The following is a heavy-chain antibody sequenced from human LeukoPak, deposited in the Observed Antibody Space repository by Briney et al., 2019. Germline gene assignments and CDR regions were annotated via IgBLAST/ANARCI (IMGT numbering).Heavy chain of an antibody. Sequence: SVKVSCKASGGTFSSYAISWVRQAPGQGLEWMGGIIPIFGTANYAQKFQGRVTITTDESTSTAYMELSSLRSEDTAVYYCASALTGTTGGHWFDPWGQGTLVTVSS. J-gene: IGHJ5*02. D-gene: IGHD1-7*01. CDR1: GGTFSSYA. CDR3: ASALTGTTGGHWFDP. CDR2: IIPIFGTA. V-gene: IGHV1-69*05.